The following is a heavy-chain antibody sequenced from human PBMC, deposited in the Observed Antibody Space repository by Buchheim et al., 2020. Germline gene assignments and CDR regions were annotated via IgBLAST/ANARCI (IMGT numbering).Heavy chain of an antibody. D-gene: IGHD2-2*01. Sequence: QVRLVESGGGLVKPGGSLRLSCAASGFTFSDYYMSWIRQAPGKGLEWVSYISSSSSYTNYADSVKGRFTISRDNAKNSLYLQMNSLRAEDTAVYYCARELGYCSSTSCSARGYCYYGMDVWGQGTT. J-gene: IGHJ6*02. V-gene: IGHV3-11*06. CDR1: GFTFSDYY. CDR2: ISSSSSYT. CDR3: ARELGYCSSTSCSARGYCYYGMDV.